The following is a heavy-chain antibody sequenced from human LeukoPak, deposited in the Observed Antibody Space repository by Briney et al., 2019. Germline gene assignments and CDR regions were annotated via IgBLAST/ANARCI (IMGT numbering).Heavy chain of an antibody. CDR2: IIPIFGTA. V-gene: IGHV1-69*13. CDR3: ARGVYSYGSFRYYYYGMDV. Sequence: GASATVSCKASGGTFSSYAISWVRQAPGQGLEWMGGIIPIFGTANYAQKFQGRVTITADESTSTAYMELSSLRSEDTAVYYCARGVYSYGSFRYYYYGMDVWGQGTTVTVSS. D-gene: IGHD5-18*01. CDR1: GGTFSSYA. J-gene: IGHJ6*02.